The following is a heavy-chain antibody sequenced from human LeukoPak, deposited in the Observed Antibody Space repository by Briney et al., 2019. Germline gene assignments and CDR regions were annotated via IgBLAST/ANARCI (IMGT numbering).Heavy chain of an antibody. CDR3: TRGGVYEDYYYYMDV. V-gene: IGHV1-8*01. CDR1: GYTFTSYD. D-gene: IGHD2-8*01. J-gene: IGHJ6*03. Sequence: ASVKVSCKASGYTFTSYDINWVRQATGQGLEWMGWMSPNSGNTGYAQKFQGRVTMTRNTSISTAYMELSSLRSEDTAVYYCTRGGVYEDYYYYMDVWGKGTTVTVSS. CDR2: MSPNSGNT.